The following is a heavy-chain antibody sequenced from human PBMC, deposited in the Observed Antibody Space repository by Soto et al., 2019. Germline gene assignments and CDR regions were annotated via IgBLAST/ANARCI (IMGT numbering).Heavy chain of an antibody. CDR3: ARGSPAGARTLNY. Sequence: TGGSLRLSCAASGFTFSSYWMHWVRQAPGKGLVWVSRINSDGGNTNYADSVKGRFTISRDNAKNTLYLQMNSLRAEDTAVYYCARGSPAGARTLNYWGQVILVTVSS. CDR2: INSDGGNT. D-gene: IGHD2-2*01. CDR1: GFTFSSYW. J-gene: IGHJ4*02. V-gene: IGHV3-74*01.